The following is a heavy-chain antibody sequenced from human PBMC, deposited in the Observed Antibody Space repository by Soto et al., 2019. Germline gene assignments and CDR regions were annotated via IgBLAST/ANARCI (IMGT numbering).Heavy chain of an antibody. D-gene: IGHD2-21*01. V-gene: IGHV4-4*07. Sequence: SETPSRTGSVCGGSIRRYYCSWILQTAGKRLEWIVRMYHTGTTDYNPSIKRLLSMSVDTSKNQFSLRLSSVTVEYTAVYYCECHVAGRQKNAFDVWAKGTMVTVSS. CDR1: GGSIRRYY. CDR3: ECHVAGRQKNAFDV. J-gene: IGHJ3*01. CDR2: MYHTGTT.